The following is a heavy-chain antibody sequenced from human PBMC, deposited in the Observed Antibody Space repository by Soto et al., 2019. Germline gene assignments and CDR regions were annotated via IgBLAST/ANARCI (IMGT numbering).Heavy chain of an antibody. V-gene: IGHV1-18*04. J-gene: IGHJ4*02. CDR2: ISAYNGNT. Sequence: GASVKVSCKASGYTFTSYGISWVRQAPGQGLEWMGWISAYNGNTNYAQKLQGRVTMTTDTSTSTAYMELSSLRSEDTAVCYCARDFSYDSSGSAFDYWGQGTLVTVSS. D-gene: IGHD3-22*01. CDR3: ARDFSYDSSGSAFDY. CDR1: GYTFTSYG.